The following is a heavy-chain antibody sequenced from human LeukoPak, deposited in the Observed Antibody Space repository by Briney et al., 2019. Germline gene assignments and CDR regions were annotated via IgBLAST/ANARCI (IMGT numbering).Heavy chain of an antibody. D-gene: IGHD2-2*01. CDR3: ARGPLLFCSSTSCYPRNDY. V-gene: IGHV4-34*01. CDR1: GGSFSGYY. Sequence: SETLSLTCAVYGGSFSGYYWSWIRQPPGKGLEWIGEINHSGSTNYNPSLKSRVTISVDTSKNQFSLKLSSVTAADTAVYYCARGPLLFCSSTSCYPRNDYWGQGTVVTVSS. J-gene: IGHJ4*02. CDR2: INHSGST.